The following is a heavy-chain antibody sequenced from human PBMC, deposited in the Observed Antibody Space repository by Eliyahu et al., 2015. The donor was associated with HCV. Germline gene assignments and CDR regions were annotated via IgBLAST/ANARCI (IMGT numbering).Heavy chain of an antibody. V-gene: IGHV4-39*01. CDR1: GGSISSSSYY. D-gene: IGHD4-17*01. CDR2: IYYSWXT. J-gene: IGHJ6*02. Sequence: QLQLQESGPGLVKPSETLSLTCTVSGGSISSSSYYWGWXRQPPGXGLEWIGTIYYSWXTYYNPSLKSRVTISVDTSKNQFSLKLSSVTAADTAVYYCARLPRTDYGVTRGDGMDVWGQGTTVTVSS. CDR3: ARLPRTDYGVTRGDGMDV.